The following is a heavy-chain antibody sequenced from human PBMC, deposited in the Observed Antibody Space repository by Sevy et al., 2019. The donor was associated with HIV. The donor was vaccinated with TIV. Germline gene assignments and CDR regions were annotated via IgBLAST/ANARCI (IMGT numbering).Heavy chain of an antibody. CDR3: TRWKAAQSIFDY. J-gene: IGHJ4*02. D-gene: IGHD6-13*01. CDR2: LKSDVYGGTV. Sequence: GGSLRLSCTASGFTFGDYCMSWVRQAPGKGLEWVAFLKSDVYGGTVDDAASVRGRFVISRDDSKTIAYLQMNDLKTVDTCVYYCTRWKAAQSIFDYWGQGALVTVSS. CDR1: GFTFGDYC. V-gene: IGHV3-49*04.